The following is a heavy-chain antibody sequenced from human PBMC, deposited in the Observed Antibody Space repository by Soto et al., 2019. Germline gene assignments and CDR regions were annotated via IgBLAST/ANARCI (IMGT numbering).Heavy chain of an antibody. Sequence: QVQLVQSGAAVKKPGASVKLSCRTSGYTFTHYYILWVRQAPGQGLEWLAIINPASGSTNYAQDFQGRLTLPVDTSTTTVYMELSGLRAEVTAIFYCARDLAAGDHWGQGTLVTVSS. CDR3: ARDLAAGDH. J-gene: IGHJ4*02. CDR1: GYTFTHYY. CDR2: INPASGST. V-gene: IGHV1-46*03. D-gene: IGHD6-13*01.